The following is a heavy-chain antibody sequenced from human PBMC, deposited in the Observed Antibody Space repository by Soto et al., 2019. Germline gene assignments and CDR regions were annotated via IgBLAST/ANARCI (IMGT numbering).Heavy chain of an antibody. D-gene: IGHD3-22*01. CDR1: GGNFIDYA. Sequence: QVQLVQPGAEVKKPGSSVRVSCEASGGNFIDYAFSWVRQAPGQGLEYAQKFQGRVTITADESTRTAYMEVTSLTSEDTAVYFCAGTYDTSGDYPYYFDYWGQGTPVTVSS. J-gene: IGHJ4*02. V-gene: IGHV1-69*01. CDR3: AGTYDTSGDYPYYFDY.